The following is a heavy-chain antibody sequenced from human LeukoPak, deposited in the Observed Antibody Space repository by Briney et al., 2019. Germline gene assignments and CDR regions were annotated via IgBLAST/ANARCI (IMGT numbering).Heavy chain of an antibody. CDR1: GYTFTSYG. CDR3: TKHCGGDLCLNY. J-gene: IGHJ4*02. Sequence: GASVKVSCKAPGYTFTSYGISWVRQAPGQGLEWMGWISAYNGNTNYAQKLQGRVTMTTDTSPSTAYMELRSLRSDDTAVYYCTKHCGGDLCLNYWGQGTLVTVSS. CDR2: ISAYNGNT. D-gene: IGHD2-21*02. V-gene: IGHV1-18*01.